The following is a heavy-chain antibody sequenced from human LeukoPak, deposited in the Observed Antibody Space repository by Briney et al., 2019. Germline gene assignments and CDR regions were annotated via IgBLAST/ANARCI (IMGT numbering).Heavy chain of an antibody. D-gene: IGHD3-10*01. Sequence: GGSLRLSCAASGFTFSDYYMSWIRQAPGKGVEWVSYISSSGSTIYYADSVKGRFTISRDNAKNSLYLQMNSLRAEDTAVYYCAKGQRFGELLYFDYWGQGTLVTVSS. CDR1: GFTFSDYY. V-gene: IGHV3-11*01. CDR2: ISSSGSTI. J-gene: IGHJ4*02. CDR3: AKGQRFGELLYFDY.